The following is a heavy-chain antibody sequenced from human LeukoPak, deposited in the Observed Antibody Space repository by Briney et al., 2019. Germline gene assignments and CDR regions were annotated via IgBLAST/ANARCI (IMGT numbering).Heavy chain of an antibody. CDR3: ARVRDSSGYYGLLDY. V-gene: IGHV4-59*01. D-gene: IGHD3-22*01. Sequence: PETLSLTCTVSGGSISSYYWSWIRQPPGKGLEWIGYIYYSGSTNYNPSLKSRVTISVDTSKNQFSLKLSSVTAADTAVYYCARVRDSSGYYGLLDYWGQGTLVTVSS. J-gene: IGHJ4*02. CDR2: IYYSGST. CDR1: GGSISSYY.